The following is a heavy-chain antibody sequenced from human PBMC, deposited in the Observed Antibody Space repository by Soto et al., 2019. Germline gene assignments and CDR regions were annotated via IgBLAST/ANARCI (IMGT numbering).Heavy chain of an antibody. V-gene: IGHV3-21*01. Sequence: EVQLVESGGGLVKPGGSLRLSCAASGFTFSSYSMNWVRQAPGKGLEWVSSINYKSHIDYADSVKGRFTISRDNAKNSPYLQMNSLRAEDTAVYFCARDLIYAGYYYYMDVWGIGTTVTVSS. CDR2: INYKSHI. CDR1: GFTFSSYS. D-gene: IGHD3-10*01. J-gene: IGHJ6*03. CDR3: ARDLIYAGYYYYMDV.